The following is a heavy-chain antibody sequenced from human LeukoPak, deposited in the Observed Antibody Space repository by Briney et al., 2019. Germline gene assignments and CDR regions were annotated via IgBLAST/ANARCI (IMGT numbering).Heavy chain of an antibody. Sequence: SVKVSCKASGGTFSSYAISWVRQAPGQGLEWMGGIIPIFGTTNYAQKFQGRVTITPDESPSTAYMELSSLRAADTAVYYCARNGGFLRGGARRDYYYMDVWGKGTTVTVSS. CDR1: GGTFSSYA. CDR3: ARNGGFLRGGARRDYYYMDV. J-gene: IGHJ6*03. CDR2: IIPIFGTT. V-gene: IGHV1-69*13. D-gene: IGHD3-3*01.